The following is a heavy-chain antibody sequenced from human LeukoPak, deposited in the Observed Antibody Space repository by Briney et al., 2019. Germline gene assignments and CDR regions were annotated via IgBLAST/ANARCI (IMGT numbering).Heavy chain of an antibody. V-gene: IGHV3-23*01. Sequence: GGSLRLSCAASGFTFSSYAMSWVRQAPGKGLEWVSAISGSGGRTYYGDSVKGRFTISRDNSKNSLYLQMNSLRAEDTAVYYCARAGIVGAIDYWGQGTLVTVSS. CDR3: ARAGIVGAIDY. D-gene: IGHD1-26*01. J-gene: IGHJ4*02. CDR1: GFTFSSYA. CDR2: ISGSGGRT.